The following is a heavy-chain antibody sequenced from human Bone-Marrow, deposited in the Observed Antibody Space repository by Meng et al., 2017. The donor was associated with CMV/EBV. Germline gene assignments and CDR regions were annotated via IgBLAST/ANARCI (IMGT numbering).Heavy chain of an antibody. Sequence: GSLRLSCSVSGASISSYYWSWIRQSPGKGLEWIGYMHHSGTKNYNPSLRSRVTISLDTSKNQFSLKLSSVTAADTAVYYCARDTHIVVVPAAIYYYYGMDVWGQGTTVTVSS. CDR1: GASISSYY. CDR3: ARDTHIVVVPAAIYYYYGMDV. CDR2: MHHSGTK. V-gene: IGHV4-59*01. J-gene: IGHJ6*02. D-gene: IGHD2-2*01.